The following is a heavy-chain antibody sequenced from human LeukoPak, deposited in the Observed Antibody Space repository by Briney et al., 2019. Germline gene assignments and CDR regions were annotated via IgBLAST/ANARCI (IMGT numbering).Heavy chain of an antibody. V-gene: IGHV4-39*01. CDR3: ARQRSSSGDIDF. D-gene: IGHD6-25*01. J-gene: IGHJ4*02. Sequence: SETLSLTCTVSGGSISSSSSYWGWIRQPPGKGLEWIGSIYYSGNTYYSPSLKSRVTISVDTSKNQFSLKLNSVTAADTAVYYCARQRSSSGDIDFWGQGTLVTVSS. CDR2: IYYSGNT. CDR1: GGSISSSSSY.